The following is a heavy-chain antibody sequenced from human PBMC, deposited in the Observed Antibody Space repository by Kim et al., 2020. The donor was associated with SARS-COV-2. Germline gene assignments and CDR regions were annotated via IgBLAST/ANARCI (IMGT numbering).Heavy chain of an antibody. CDR1: GYTFTGYY. V-gene: IGHV1-2*02. Sequence: ASVKVSCKASGYTFTGYYMHWVRQAPGQGLEWMGWINPNSGGTNYAQKFQGRVTMTRDTSISTAYMELSRLRSDDTAVYYCAREDTAMVRCFDYWGQGTLVTVSS. D-gene: IGHD5-18*01. CDR3: AREDTAMVRCFDY. J-gene: IGHJ4*02. CDR2: INPNSGGT.